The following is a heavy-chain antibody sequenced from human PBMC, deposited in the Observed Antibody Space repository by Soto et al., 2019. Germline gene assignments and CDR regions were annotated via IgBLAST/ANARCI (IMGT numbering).Heavy chain of an antibody. V-gene: IGHV3-9*01. Sequence: EVQLVESGGGLVQPGRSLRLSCAASGFTFDDYAMHWVRQAPGKGLEWFSYIGWNSGAMGYADSVTGRFTISRANAKNSLYLQMNSLRAEDTALYYCAKGNIAATGTSFFDFWGQGTLVTVSS. J-gene: IGHJ4*02. CDR3: AKGNIAATGTSFFDF. D-gene: IGHD6-13*01. CDR1: GFTFDDYA. CDR2: IGWNSGAM.